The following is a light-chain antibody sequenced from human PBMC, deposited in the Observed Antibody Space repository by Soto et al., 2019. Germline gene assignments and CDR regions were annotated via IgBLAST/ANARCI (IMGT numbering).Light chain of an antibody. CDR3: QHADSFPLIT. CDR2: AAS. V-gene: IGKV1-39*01. Sequence: DIQMTQSPSSLSASVGDRFSITCLASQSISGYLNWYQQKPGKAPKLLIYAASSLQSGVPSRFSGSGSGTDFTLTISSLQPEDFATYYCQHADSFPLITFGQGTRLEIK. CDR1: QSISGY. J-gene: IGKJ5*01.